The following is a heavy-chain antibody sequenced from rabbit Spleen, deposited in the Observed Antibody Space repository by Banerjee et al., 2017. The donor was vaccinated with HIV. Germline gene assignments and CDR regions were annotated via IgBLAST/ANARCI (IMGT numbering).Heavy chain of an antibody. V-gene: IGHV1S45*01. CDR2: IYAGSSDFT. CDR3: ARDTGSSFSSYGMDL. J-gene: IGHJ6*01. D-gene: IGHD8-1*01. Sequence: QEQLVESGGGLVKPGASLTLTCTASGFSFSVSYDMCWVRQAPGKGLEWIACIYAGSSDFTYYASWAKGRFTISKTSSTTVTLQVTRLTAADTATYFCARDTGSSFSSYGMDLWGQGTLVTVS. CDR1: GFSFSVSYD.